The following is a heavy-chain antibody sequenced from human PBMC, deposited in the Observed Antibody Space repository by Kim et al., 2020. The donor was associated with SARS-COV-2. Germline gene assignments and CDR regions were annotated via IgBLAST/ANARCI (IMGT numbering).Heavy chain of an antibody. D-gene: IGHD6-13*01. J-gene: IGHJ3*02. CDR1: GFTFSSYA. CDR2: ISYDGSNK. CDR3: ASLAAADALDAFDI. V-gene: IGHV3-30*04. Sequence: GGSLRLSCAASGFTFSSYAMHWVRQAPGKGLEWVAVISYDGSNKYYADSVKGRFTISRDNSKNTLYLQMNSLRAEDTAVYYCASLAAADALDAFDIWGQGTMVTVSS.